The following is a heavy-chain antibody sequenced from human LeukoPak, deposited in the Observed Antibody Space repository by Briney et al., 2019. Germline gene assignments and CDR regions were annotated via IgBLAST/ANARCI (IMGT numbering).Heavy chain of an antibody. Sequence: GGSLRLSCAASGFTFSSYSMNWVRQAPGKGLEWVGRIKSMSDGGTTDYAAAVKGRFTISRDDSGNTVFLEMNSLKIEDMAVYHCTTEGKAKALADSGCLEYWGQGSLVTVSS. V-gene: IGHV3-15*07. CDR3: TTEGKAKALADSGCLEY. CDR2: IKSMSDGGTT. J-gene: IGHJ4*02. CDR1: GFTFSSYS. D-gene: IGHD6-19*01.